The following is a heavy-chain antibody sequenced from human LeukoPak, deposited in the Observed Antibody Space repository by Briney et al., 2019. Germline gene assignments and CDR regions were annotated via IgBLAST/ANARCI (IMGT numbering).Heavy chain of an antibody. D-gene: IGHD4-17*01. CDR2: ISSTSSYI. Sequence: GGSLRLSCAASGFTFSTYTMNWVRQAPGKGLEWVASISSTSSYIFYADSVRGRLTISRDNAKNSLYLQMNSLRAEDTAVYYCARAGDYLDPFDYWGQGTLVTVSS. V-gene: IGHV3-21*04. J-gene: IGHJ4*02. CDR3: ARAGDYLDPFDY. CDR1: GFTFSTYT.